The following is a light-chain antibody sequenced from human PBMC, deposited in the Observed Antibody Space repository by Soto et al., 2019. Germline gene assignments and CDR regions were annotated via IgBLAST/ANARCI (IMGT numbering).Light chain of an antibody. J-gene: IGKJ1*01. Sequence: DIQLIQSPSSLSASVGDRVTITCHTSQRVSSYLNWYQQKPGKAPKLLINAVSTLHSGVPSRFSGSGSETDFTLTISSLQPEDSGTYYCQQSYTTPSCTFGQGTKVEI. CDR2: AVS. CDR3: QQSYTTPSCT. CDR1: QRVSSY. V-gene: IGKV1-39*01.